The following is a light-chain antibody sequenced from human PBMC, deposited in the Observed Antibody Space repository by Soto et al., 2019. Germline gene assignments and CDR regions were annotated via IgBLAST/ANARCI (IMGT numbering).Light chain of an antibody. Sequence: DIQMTQSPSTLSASVGDRVTITCRASQSLNSLLAWYQQKPGRATKLMIYDASTLESGVPSRFSGSGSGTEFTLTLSSLQTDDFANYYCQQYNSYYSWTFGQGTKVDIK. J-gene: IGKJ1*01. V-gene: IGKV1-5*01. CDR1: QSLNSL. CDR3: QQYNSYYSWT. CDR2: DAS.